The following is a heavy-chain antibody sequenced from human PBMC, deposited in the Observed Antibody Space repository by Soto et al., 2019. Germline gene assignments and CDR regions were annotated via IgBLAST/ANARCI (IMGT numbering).Heavy chain of an antibody. CDR2: ISAYNGNT. V-gene: IGHV1-18*01. J-gene: IGHJ4*02. D-gene: IGHD3-16*02. CDR1: GGTFNSYA. Sequence: GASLKVSCKASGGTFNSYAISWVRQAPGQGLEWMGGISAYNGNTNYAQKLQGRVTMTTDTSTSTAYMELRSLRSDDTAVYYCARGYDYIWGSYRYYFDYWGQGTLVTVSS. CDR3: ARGYDYIWGSYRYYFDY.